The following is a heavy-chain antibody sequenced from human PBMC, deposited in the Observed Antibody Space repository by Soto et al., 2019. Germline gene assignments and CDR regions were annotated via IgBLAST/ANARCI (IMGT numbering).Heavy chain of an antibody. Sequence: QVQLQESGPGLVKPSETLSLTCTVSGDSVGSSRYYWGWIRQPPGKGLEWIGNIYHSETTSYNPSLKSRVTISVDTSKNQFSLEVFSVTAADTAIYYCARHVVRPTSWTGDFFDYWGKGTLVTVSS. D-gene: IGHD2-21*01. CDR1: GDSVGSSRYY. CDR2: IYHSETT. V-gene: IGHV4-39*01. CDR3: ARHVVRPTSWTGDFFDY. J-gene: IGHJ4*02.